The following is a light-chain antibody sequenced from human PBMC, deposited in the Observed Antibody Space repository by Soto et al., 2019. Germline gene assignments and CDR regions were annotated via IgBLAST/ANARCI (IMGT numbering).Light chain of an antibody. V-gene: IGLV2-8*01. CDR2: EVS. Sequence: QSALTQPPSASGSPGQSVTISCTGTSNDVGGYDYVSWYQQHPGKAPKLMIYEVSKRPSGVPDRFSGSKSGNTASLTVSGLQAEDEADYYCSSFAVTSYVFGTGTKVTV. CDR1: SNDVGGYDY. CDR3: SSFAVTSYV. J-gene: IGLJ1*01.